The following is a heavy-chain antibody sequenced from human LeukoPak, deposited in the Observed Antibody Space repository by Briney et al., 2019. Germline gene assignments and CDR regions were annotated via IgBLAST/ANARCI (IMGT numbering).Heavy chain of an antibody. CDR3: AKAPVTSCRGAFCYPLDS. CDR2: ISSSDDGT. Sequence: GGSLRLSCAASGFTFSSYDMHWVRQAPGKGLEWVSAISSSDDGTYHAGSVRGRFTISRDSSKNTLYLQMNNLRTEDAAIYYCAKAPVTSCRGAFCYPLDSWGQGTLVTVSS. J-gene: IGHJ4*02. CDR1: GFTFSSYD. V-gene: IGHV3-23*01. D-gene: IGHD2-15*01.